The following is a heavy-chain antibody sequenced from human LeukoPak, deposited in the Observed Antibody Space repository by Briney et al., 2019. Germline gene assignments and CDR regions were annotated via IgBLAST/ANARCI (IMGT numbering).Heavy chain of an antibody. CDR2: INPTGSRT. CDR3: ARDNSVGGIAWWFDP. Sequence: ASVKVSCKASGYTFINNWMHWVRQAPGQGLEWVGLINPTGSRTLYAQKFQGRVTMTRDMSTSTDYTELSSLRSEDTAIYYCARDNSVGGIAWWFDPWGQGTLVTVSS. V-gene: IGHV1-46*01. J-gene: IGHJ5*02. D-gene: IGHD3-10*01. CDR1: GYTFINNW.